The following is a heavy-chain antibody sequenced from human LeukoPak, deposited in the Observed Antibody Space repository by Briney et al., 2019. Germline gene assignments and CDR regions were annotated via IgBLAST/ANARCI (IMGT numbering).Heavy chain of an antibody. Sequence: SETLSLTCTVSGGSISGDYWSWIRQPPGKGLEWIGYIYYSGSTNYNPSLKSRVTISVDTSKNQFSLKLSSVTAADTAVYYCARGRSDKYGAIYYYYYYMDVWCKGTTVTVSS. CDR2: IYYSGST. D-gene: IGHD4/OR15-4a*01. CDR3: ARGRSDKYGAIYYYYYYMDV. CDR1: GGSISGDY. V-gene: IGHV4-59*01. J-gene: IGHJ6*03.